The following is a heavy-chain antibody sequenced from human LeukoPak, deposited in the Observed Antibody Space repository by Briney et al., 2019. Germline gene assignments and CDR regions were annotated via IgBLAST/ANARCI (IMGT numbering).Heavy chain of an antibody. Sequence: ASVKVSCKASGYTFTGYYMHWVRQAPGQGLEWMGRINPNSGGTNYAQKLQGRVTMTRDTSISTAYMELSRLRSDDTAVYYCARVERTTIFGVVKYNWFDPWGQGTLVTVSS. CDR3: ARVERTTIFGVVKYNWFDP. V-gene: IGHV1-2*06. D-gene: IGHD3-3*01. J-gene: IGHJ5*02. CDR1: GYTFTGYY. CDR2: INPNSGGT.